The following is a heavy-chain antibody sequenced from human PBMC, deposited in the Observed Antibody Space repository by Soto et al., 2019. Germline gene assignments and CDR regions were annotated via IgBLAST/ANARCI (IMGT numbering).Heavy chain of an antibody. V-gene: IGHV3-21*01. CDR1: GFTFSSYS. CDR3: AREGIAAALDY. D-gene: IGHD6-13*01. J-gene: IGHJ4*02. CDR2: ISSSSSYI. Sequence: EVQLVESGGGLVKPGGSLRLSCAASGFTFSSYSMNWVRQAPGKGLEWVSSISSSSSYIYYADSVKGRFTISRDNAKNSLYLQVKSLKAEATAVYYCAREGIAAALDYWGQGTLVTLSS.